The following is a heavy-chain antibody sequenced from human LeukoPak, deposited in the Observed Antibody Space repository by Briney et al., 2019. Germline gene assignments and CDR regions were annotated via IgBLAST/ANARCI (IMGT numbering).Heavy chain of an antibody. CDR2: ISPYNDYT. D-gene: IGHD2-2*01. Sequence: WASVKVSCKASGYTFTGYYMHWVRQAPGQGLEWMGWISPYNDYTNYAQKLQGRVTMTTDTSTSTGYMELRSLRSDDTAVYYCARWYCSSTSCYAGAFDMWGQGTMVTVSS. CDR3: ARWYCSSTSCYAGAFDM. J-gene: IGHJ3*02. V-gene: IGHV1-18*04. CDR1: GYTFTGYY.